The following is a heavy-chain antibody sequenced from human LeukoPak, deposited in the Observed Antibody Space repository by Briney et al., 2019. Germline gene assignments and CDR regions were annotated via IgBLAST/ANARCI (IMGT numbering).Heavy chain of an antibody. V-gene: IGHV3-30*04. J-gene: IGHJ3*02. Sequence: GGSLRLSCVASGFIFHNFAMHWVRQAPGQGLEWVAAISYDERTKYYADSVKGRFTISRDNSKNTLYLQMNSLRAEDTAVYYCAREQREAVAGIEVDDAFDIWGQGTMVTVSS. CDR1: GFIFHNFA. CDR2: ISYDERTK. D-gene: IGHD6-19*01. CDR3: AREQREAVAGIEVDDAFDI.